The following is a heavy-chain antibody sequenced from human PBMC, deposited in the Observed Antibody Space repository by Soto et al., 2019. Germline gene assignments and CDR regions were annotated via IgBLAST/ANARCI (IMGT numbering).Heavy chain of an antibody. V-gene: IGHV3-11*01. CDR2: ISSSGSTI. J-gene: IGHJ4*02. D-gene: IGHD3-3*01. CDR3: ARDKERDPILEWLSYFDY. CDR1: GFTFSDYY. Sequence: QVQLVESGGGLVKPGGSLRLSCASSGFTFSDYYMSWIRQSPGKGLEWVSYISSSGSTIYYADFEKGRFTITRDNAKKSLYLQMNSLRAEDTAVYYCARDKERDPILEWLSYFDYWGQGTLVTVSS.